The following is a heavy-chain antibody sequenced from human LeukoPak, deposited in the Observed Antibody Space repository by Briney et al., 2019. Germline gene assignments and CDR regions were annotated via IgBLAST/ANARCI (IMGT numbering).Heavy chain of an antibody. D-gene: IGHD6-6*01. J-gene: IGHJ4*02. CDR1: GFTFSSYL. CDR2: IKQDGSEK. Sequence: PGGSLRLSCAASGFTFSSYLMSWVRQAPGKGLEWVANIKQDGSEKYYVDSVKGRFTISRDNAKNSLYLQMNSLRAEDTAVYYCASLGSSSRDSWGQGTLVTVSS. V-gene: IGHV3-7*01. CDR3: ASLGSSSRDS.